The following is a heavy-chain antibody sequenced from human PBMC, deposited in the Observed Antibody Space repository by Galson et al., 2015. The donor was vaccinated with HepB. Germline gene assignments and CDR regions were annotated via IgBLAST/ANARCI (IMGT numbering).Heavy chain of an antibody. CDR3: ARVFNPKNQIVVVPAATLYYYMDV. J-gene: IGHJ6*03. V-gene: IGHV1-69*13. CDR2: IIPIFGTA. Sequence: SVKVSCKASGGTFNSYAISWVRQAPGQGLEWMGGIIPIFGTANYAQKFQGRVTITADESTSTAYMELSSLRSEDTAVYYCARVFNPKNQIVVVPAATLYYYMDVWGKGTTVTVSS. CDR1: GGTFNSYA. D-gene: IGHD2-2*01.